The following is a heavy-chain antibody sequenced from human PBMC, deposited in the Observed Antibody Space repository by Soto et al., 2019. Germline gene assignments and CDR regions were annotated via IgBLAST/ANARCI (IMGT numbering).Heavy chain of an antibody. V-gene: IGHV4-30-4*08. CDR3: ARDRSNSPDYCDY. Sequence: YWIGWVRQLPGKGLEWIGYIYYSGKTNYNPSLESRLSISIDRSKNQFSLTLSSVSAADTALYYCARDRSNSPDYCDYWGHGTLVTVSS. D-gene: IGHD6-6*01. CDR1: Y. CDR2: IYYSGKT. J-gene: IGHJ4*01.